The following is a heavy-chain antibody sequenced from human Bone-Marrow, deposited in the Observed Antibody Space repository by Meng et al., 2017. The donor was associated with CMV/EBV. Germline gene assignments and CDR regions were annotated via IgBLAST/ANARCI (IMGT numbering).Heavy chain of an antibody. J-gene: IGHJ4*02. CDR1: GGTFTGYY. V-gene: IGHV1-2*02. Sequence: ASVKVSCKASGGTFTGYYMHWVRQAPGQGLEWMGWINPNSGGTNYAQKFQGRVTMTRDTPISTAYMELSRLRSDDTAVYYCARDRGATVGCFDYWGQGTLVTVSS. CDR3: ARDRGATVGCFDY. D-gene: IGHD1-26*01. CDR2: INPNSGGT.